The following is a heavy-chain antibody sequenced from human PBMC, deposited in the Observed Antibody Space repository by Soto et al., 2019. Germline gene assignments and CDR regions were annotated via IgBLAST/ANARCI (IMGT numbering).Heavy chain of an antibody. CDR2: MYYTGST. CDR1: GDSVTSHY. V-gene: IGHV4-59*08. CDR3: ARQKYSGYAGGIDY. Sequence: SETLSLTCSFSGDSVTSHYLTWIRQPPGKGLEWIGYMYYTGSTNYNPSLKSRVTISVDTSKNQFSLKLSSVTAADTAVYCCARQKYSGYAGGIDYWGQGTLVTVSS. D-gene: IGHD5-12*01. J-gene: IGHJ4*02.